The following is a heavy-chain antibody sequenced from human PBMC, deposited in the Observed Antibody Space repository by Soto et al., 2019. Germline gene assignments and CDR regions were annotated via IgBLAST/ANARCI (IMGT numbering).Heavy chain of an antibody. CDR2: IKRKMDGETT. CDR3: AVEAQCISVDCPGAFDI. CDR1: GFSFTDVW. J-gene: IGHJ3*02. D-gene: IGHD3-3*02. V-gene: IGHV3-15*01. Sequence: EVQLVESGGGVAKPGGSLRLSCEASGFSFTDVWMTWVRQAPGKGLEWVGRIKRKMDGETTEYAAPVKGRYSISRDDLKNTLFLQMNSLKSAYTAVYYCAVEAQCISVDCPGAFDIWGQWTMVTVSS.